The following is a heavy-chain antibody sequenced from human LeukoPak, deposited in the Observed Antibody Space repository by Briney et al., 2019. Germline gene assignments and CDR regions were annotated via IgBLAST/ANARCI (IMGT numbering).Heavy chain of an antibody. V-gene: IGHV1-18*01. J-gene: IGHJ4*02. Sequence: GISXGRQAPGQGLEWMGWISAYNGNTNYAQKLQGRVTMTTDTSTSTAYMELRSLRSDDTAVYYCARDLGYYYDSSGLVDFDYWGQGTLVTVSS. D-gene: IGHD3-22*01. CDR2: ISAYNGNT. CDR3: ARDLGYYYDSSGLVDFDY. CDR1: G.